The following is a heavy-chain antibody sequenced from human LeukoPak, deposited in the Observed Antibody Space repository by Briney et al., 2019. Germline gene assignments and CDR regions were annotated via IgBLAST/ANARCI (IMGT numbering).Heavy chain of an antibody. Sequence: VASVTVSCKASGYTFTSYAMHWVRQAPGQRLEWMGWINAGNGNTKYSQKFQGRVTITRDTSASTAYMELSSLRSEDTAVYYCARDNSSPFYFDYWGQGTLVTVSS. CDR3: ARDNSSPFYFDY. D-gene: IGHD6-6*01. J-gene: IGHJ4*02. CDR1: GYTFTSYA. V-gene: IGHV1-3*01. CDR2: INAGNGNT.